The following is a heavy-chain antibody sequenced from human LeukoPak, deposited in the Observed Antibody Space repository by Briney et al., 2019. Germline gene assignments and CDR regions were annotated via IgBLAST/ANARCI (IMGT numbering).Heavy chain of an antibody. CDR1: GGSVSSGSYY. J-gene: IGHJ6*02. CDR3: ASTPLGFSGGYYGPYYYYGMDV. Sequence: KSSETLSLTCTVSGGSVSSGSYYWSWIRQPPGKGLEWIGYIYYSGSTNYNPSLKSRVTISVDTSKNQFSLKLSSVTAADTAVYYCASTPLGFSGGYYGPYYYYGMDVWGQGTTVTVSS. D-gene: IGHD1-26*01. CDR2: IYYSGST. V-gene: IGHV4-61*01.